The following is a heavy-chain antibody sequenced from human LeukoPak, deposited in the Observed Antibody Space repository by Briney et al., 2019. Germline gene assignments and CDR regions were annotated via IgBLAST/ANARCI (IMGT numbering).Heavy chain of an antibody. CDR1: GGSVSSGSYY. CDR3: ARAGFRKFGSFDY. Sequence: PSETLSLTCTVSGGSVSSGSYYWSWIRQPPGKGLEWIGYIYYSGSTNYNPSLKSRVTISVDTSKNQFSLKLSSVTAADTAMYYCARAGFRKFGSFDYWGQGTLVIVSS. D-gene: IGHD3-10*01. J-gene: IGHJ4*02. CDR2: IYYSGST. V-gene: IGHV4-61*01.